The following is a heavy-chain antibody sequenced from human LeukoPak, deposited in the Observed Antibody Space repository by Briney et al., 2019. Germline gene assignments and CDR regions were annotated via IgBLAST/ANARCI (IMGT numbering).Heavy chain of an antibody. J-gene: IGHJ4*02. CDR3: AKDLYSSGLYYFDY. Sequence: SGGSLRLSCVASGFTFRYYAMTWVRQAPGKGLEWVSGISGSGDNTYYADSVKGRFAISRDDSKNTLYRQMDSLRAEDTALYYCAKDLYSSGLYYFDYWGQGTLVTVSS. V-gene: IGHV3-23*01. D-gene: IGHD6-19*01. CDR2: ISGSGDNT. CDR1: GFTFRYYA.